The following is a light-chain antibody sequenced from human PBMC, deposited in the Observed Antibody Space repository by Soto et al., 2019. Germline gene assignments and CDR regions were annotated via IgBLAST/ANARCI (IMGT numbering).Light chain of an antibody. J-gene: IGKJ5*01. CDR3: QQRNNWPPT. CDR2: DAS. Sequence: EIVLTQSPATLSLSPGERATLSCRTSQSVTSSLAWYQQKPGQAPRLLIYDASNRATGIPARFSGSGSGTDFTLTISSLEPEDFAFYYCQQRNNWPPTFGQGTRLEI. V-gene: IGKV3-11*01. CDR1: QSVTSS.